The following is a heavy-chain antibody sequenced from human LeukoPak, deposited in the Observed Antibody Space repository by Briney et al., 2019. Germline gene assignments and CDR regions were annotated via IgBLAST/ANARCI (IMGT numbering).Heavy chain of an antibody. V-gene: IGHV4-30-4*01. Sequence: SETLSLTCTVSGGSISSGDYYWSWIRQPPGKGLEWIAYMYYSGSTYYNPSLKSRVTMSADTSKNQLSLKLSSVTAADTAVYYCASLVGATGAQADAFDIWGQGTMVTVSS. D-gene: IGHD1-26*01. CDR2: MYYSGST. CDR1: GGSISSGDYY. CDR3: ASLVGATGAQADAFDI. J-gene: IGHJ3*02.